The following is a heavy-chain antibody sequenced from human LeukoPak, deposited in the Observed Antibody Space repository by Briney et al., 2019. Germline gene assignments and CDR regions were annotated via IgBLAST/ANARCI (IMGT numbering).Heavy chain of an antibody. Sequence: ASVKVSCKASGYTFTSDGIIWVRQAPGQGLEWMGWISAYNGNTNYAQKLQGRVTMTTDTSTSTAYMELRSLRSDDTAVYDCARDLGIVPAAMHWFDPWGQGTLVTVSS. CDR2: ISAYNGNT. V-gene: IGHV1-18*01. CDR1: GYTFTSDG. CDR3: ARDLGIVPAAMHWFDP. D-gene: IGHD2-2*01. J-gene: IGHJ5*02.